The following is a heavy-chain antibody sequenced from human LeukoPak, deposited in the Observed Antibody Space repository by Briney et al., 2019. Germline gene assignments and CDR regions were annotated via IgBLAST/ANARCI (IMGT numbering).Heavy chain of an antibody. CDR3: ARQQLEWATIRNVGYYQYYYMDV. CDR1: GYTFTSYG. Sequence: ASVKVSCKASGYTFTSYGISWVRQAPGQGLEWMGWISAYNGVTNYAHKFQGRVTMTTDTPTTTAYMELRSLRSDDTAVYYCARQQLEWATIRNVGYYQYYYMDVWGKGTTVTVSS. V-gene: IGHV1-18*01. D-gene: IGHD1-1*01. CDR2: ISAYNGVT. J-gene: IGHJ6*03.